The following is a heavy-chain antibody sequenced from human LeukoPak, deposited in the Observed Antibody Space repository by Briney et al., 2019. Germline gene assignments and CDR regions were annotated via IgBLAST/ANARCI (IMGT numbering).Heavy chain of an antibody. CDR3: ASDSHGS. CDR2: ISHDGSSK. CDR1: GFTFSTYA. D-gene: IGHD5-24*01. J-gene: IGHJ5*02. Sequence: PGRSLRLSCAASGFTFSTYAMHWVRQAPGKGLEWVAVISHDGSSKYYSDSVKGRFTISRDNSKNTLYLRMNSLRADDTAVYSCASDSHGSWGQGTLVTVSS. V-gene: IGHV3-30-3*01.